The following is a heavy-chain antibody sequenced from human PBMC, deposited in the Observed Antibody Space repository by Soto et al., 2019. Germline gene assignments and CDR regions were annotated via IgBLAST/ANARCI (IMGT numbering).Heavy chain of an antibody. D-gene: IGHD4-17*01. V-gene: IGHV1-2*04. CDR2: INPNSGGT. Sequence: ASVKVSCKASGYTFTGYYMHWVRQAPGQGLEWMGWINPNSGGTNYAQKFQGWVTMTRDTSISTAYMELSRLRSDDTAVYYCAREVNDYGDYEDYYYYGRDVWGQGTTVTVSS. CDR3: AREVNDYGDYEDYYYYGRDV. CDR1: GYTFTGYY. J-gene: IGHJ6*02.